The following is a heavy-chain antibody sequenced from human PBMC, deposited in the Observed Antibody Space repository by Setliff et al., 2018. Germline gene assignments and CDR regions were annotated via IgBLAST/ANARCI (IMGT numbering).Heavy chain of an antibody. CDR3: ATSPYSDTSTYSSNFFDY. J-gene: IGHJ4*02. CDR2: IIPIFATT. Sequence: SVKVSCKASGGTFSSYTITWMRQAPGQGLEWMGRIIPIFATTDYAQKFQGRVTTTTDDSTSTAYMALSSLRSEDTAVYYCATSPYSDTSTYSSNFFDYWGQGTLVTVSS. V-gene: IGHV1-69*05. D-gene: IGHD3-22*01. CDR1: GGTFSSYT.